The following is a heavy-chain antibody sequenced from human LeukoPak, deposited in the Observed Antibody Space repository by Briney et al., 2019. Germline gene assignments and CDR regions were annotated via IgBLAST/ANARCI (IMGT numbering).Heavy chain of an antibody. Sequence: RAPPKTSTQGSGYSFTSYWIGWVRQMPGQGLASIGIIYPGDSDTRYSPSFQGQVTISADKSISTAYLQWSSLKASDTAMYYCARHPDEYYYYGMDVWGQGTTVTVSS. V-gene: IGHV5-51*01. CDR3: ARHPDEYYYYGMDV. J-gene: IGHJ6*02. CDR1: GYSFTSYW. CDR2: IYPGDSDT.